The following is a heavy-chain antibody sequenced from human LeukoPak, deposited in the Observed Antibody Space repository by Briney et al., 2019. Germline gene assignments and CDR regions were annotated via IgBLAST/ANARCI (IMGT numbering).Heavy chain of an antibody. CDR3: ARAPLWIQLWLGYYFDY. D-gene: IGHD5-18*01. CDR1: GYRFTSYW. V-gene: IGHV5-51*01. Sequence: GESLKISFKGSGYRFTSYWIGWVRPMPGKGLEWMGIIYPGDSDTRYSPSFQGQVTISADKSISTAYLQWSSLKASDTAMYYCARAPLWIQLWLGYYFDYWGQGTLVTVSS. J-gene: IGHJ4*02. CDR2: IYPGDSDT.